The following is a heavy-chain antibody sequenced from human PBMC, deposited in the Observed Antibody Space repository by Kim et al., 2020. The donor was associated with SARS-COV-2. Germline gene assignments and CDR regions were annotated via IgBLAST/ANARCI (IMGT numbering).Heavy chain of an antibody. CDR2: ISSSSSTI. Sequence: GGSLRLSCAASGFTFSSYSMNWVRQAPGKGLEWVSYISSSSSTIYYADSVKGRFTISRDNAKNSLYLQMNSLRDEDTAVYYCAREPPYSSSGRSQSDYWGQGTLVTVSS. D-gene: IGHD6-13*01. V-gene: IGHV3-48*02. CDR1: GFTFSSYS. CDR3: AREPPYSSSGRSQSDY. J-gene: IGHJ4*02.